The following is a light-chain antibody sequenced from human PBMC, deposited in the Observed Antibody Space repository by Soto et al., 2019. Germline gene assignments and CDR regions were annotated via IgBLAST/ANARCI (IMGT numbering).Light chain of an antibody. V-gene: IGLV1-44*01. J-gene: IGLJ2*01. Sequence: QSVLTQPPSASGTPGQRVIISCSGGTFNIGSYSVSWYKHLPGTAPKLLLYSNNQRPSGVPDRFSGSRSGTSASLAIRGLHSEDEADYYCSSWDDGLIGHVVFGGGTKVTVL. CDR1: TFNIGSYS. CDR2: SNN. CDR3: SSWDDGLIGHVV.